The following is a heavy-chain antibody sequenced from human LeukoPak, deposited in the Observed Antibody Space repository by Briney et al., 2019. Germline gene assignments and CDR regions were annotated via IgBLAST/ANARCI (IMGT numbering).Heavy chain of an antibody. CDR2: ISYDGSNK. Sequence: GRSLRLSCAASGFTFSSYGMHWVRQAPGKGLEWVAVISYDGSNKYYADSVKGRFTISRDNSKNTLYLQMNSLRAEDTAVYYCAKDLTADCTSTNCYDYFHYWGQGTLVTVSS. CDR3: AKDLTADCTSTNCYDYFHY. CDR1: GFTFSSYG. D-gene: IGHD2-2*01. J-gene: IGHJ4*02. V-gene: IGHV3-30*18.